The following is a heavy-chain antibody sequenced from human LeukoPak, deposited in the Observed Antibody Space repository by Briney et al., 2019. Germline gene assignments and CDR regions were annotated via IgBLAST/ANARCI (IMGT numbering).Heavy chain of an antibody. J-gene: IGHJ4*02. CDR1: GFTFSSYA. D-gene: IGHD3-16*01. CDR2: ISGSGGST. CDR3: AKQGRDMITFGGVTGSFDY. V-gene: IGHV3-23*01. Sequence: PGGSLRLSCAASGFTFSSYAMSRVRQAPGKGLEWVSAISGSGGSTYYADSVKGRFTISRDNSKNTLYLQMNSLRAEDTAVYYCAKQGRDMITFGGVTGSFDYWGQGTLVTVSS.